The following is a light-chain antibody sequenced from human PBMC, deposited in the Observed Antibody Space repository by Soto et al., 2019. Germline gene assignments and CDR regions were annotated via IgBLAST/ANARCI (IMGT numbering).Light chain of an antibody. Sequence: VLTHSPVTLSLSPGERATLSSRFSQSLSSSYFAWYQHKPGQGPRLLIYGTSTRAGGVPAGFSGGGSGTEFTLTITSLQSEDFAVYYCHQYNGWPRTFGQGTKVDIK. V-gene: IGKV3-15*01. CDR2: GTS. CDR3: HQYNGWPRT. CDR1: QSLSSSY. J-gene: IGKJ1*01.